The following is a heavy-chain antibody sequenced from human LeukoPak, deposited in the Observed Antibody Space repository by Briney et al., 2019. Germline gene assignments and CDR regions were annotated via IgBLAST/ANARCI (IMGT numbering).Heavy chain of an antibody. CDR3: ARVGMDSSGYLYYFDY. J-gene: IGHJ4*02. CDR2: IYTSGSA. Sequence: ASETLSLTCTVSGGSISSGSYYWSWIRQPAGKGLEWIGRIYTSGSANYNPSLKSRVTISVDTSKNQFSLKLSSVIAADTAVYYCARVGMDSSGYLYYFDYWGQGTLVTVSS. V-gene: IGHV4-61*02. CDR1: GGSISSGSYY. D-gene: IGHD3-22*01.